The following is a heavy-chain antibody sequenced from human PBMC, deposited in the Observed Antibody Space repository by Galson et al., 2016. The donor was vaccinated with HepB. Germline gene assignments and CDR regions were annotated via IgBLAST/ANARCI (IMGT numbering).Heavy chain of an antibody. CDR1: EFTFNAYG. D-gene: IGHD4-17*01. V-gene: IGHV3-23*01. J-gene: IGHJ6*02. CDR3: AKSAGRAVTTLDYYYGMDV. CDR2: IGATGGTT. Sequence: SLRLSCAASEFTFNAYGMIWVRQAPGKGLEWVSLIGATGGTTYYADSVKGRFTISRDNSKNTLYLQMNSLRAEDTAVYYCAKSAGRAVTTLDYYYGMDVWGQGTTVTVSS.